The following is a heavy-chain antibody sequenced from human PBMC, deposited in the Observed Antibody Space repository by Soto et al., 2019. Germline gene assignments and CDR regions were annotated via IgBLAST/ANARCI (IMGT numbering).Heavy chain of an antibody. J-gene: IGHJ4*02. V-gene: IGHV4-59*01. CDR2: IYYTGRT. Sequence: KPSETLSLTCTVSGGSISDFYWTWIRQSPGKGLEWIGYIYYTGRTDYNPSLASRLTISVDPSKTQLSLNLRSVSPADTAVYYCARLGGVAARTFDYWGPGTLVTVSS. CDR1: GGSISDFY. D-gene: IGHD6-6*01. CDR3: ARLGGVAARTFDY.